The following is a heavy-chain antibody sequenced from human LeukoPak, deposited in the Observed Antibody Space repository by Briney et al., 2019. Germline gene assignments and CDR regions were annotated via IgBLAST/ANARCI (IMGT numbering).Heavy chain of an antibody. J-gene: IGHJ6*03. Sequence: GGSLRLSCAASGFTFSSYAMSWVRQAPGKGLEWVSAISGSGGSTYYADSVEGRFTISRDNSKNTLYLQMNSLRAEDTAVYYCAKDTPQRSARGYYYYMDVWGKGTTVTVSS. CDR3: AKDTPQRSARGYYYYMDV. V-gene: IGHV3-23*01. CDR1: GFTFSSYA. CDR2: ISGSGGST. D-gene: IGHD6-25*01.